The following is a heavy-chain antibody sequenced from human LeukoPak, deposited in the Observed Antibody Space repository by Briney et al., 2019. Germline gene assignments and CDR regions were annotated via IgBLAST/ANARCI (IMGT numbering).Heavy chain of an antibody. D-gene: IGHD6-6*01. CDR1: GYSFTSYW. J-gene: IGHJ4*02. Sequence: GESLKISCKGSGYSFTSYWIGWVRQMPGKGLEWMGIIYPGDSDTRYSPSFQGQVAISADKSISTAYLQWSSLKASDTAMYYCARHLEYSSSGGSFDYWGQGTLVTVSS. CDR2: IYPGDSDT. CDR3: ARHLEYSSSGGSFDY. V-gene: IGHV5-51*01.